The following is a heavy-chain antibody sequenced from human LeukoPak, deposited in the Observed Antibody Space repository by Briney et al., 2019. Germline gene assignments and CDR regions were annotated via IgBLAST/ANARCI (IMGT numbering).Heavy chain of an antibody. D-gene: IGHD5-18*01. CDR2: IIPIFGTA. CDR3: ATPRRIQLWTAPFDS. V-gene: IGHV1-69*13. Sequence: ASVKVSCKASGGTFSSYAISWVRQAPGQGLEWMGGIIPIFGTANYAQKFQGRVTITADESTSTAYMELSSLRSEDTAVYYCATPRRIQLWTAPFDSWGQGNLVTVSS. J-gene: IGHJ4*02. CDR1: GGTFSSYA.